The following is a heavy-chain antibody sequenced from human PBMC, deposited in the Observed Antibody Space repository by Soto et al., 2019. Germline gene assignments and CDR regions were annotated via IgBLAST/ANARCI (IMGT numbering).Heavy chain of an antibody. CDR1: GVSFSSYA. V-gene: IGHV3-23*01. CDR3: AKARPYYYDSSGYVLLDY. D-gene: IGHD3-22*01. CDR2: ISGSGGST. Sequence: PGCSLRLCCASSGVSFSSYAMGGVRQAPGKGLEWVSVISGSGGSTYYADSVKGRFTISRDNSKNTLYLQMNSLRAEDAAVYYCAKARPYYYDSSGYVLLDYWGQGPLVTVSS. J-gene: IGHJ4*02.